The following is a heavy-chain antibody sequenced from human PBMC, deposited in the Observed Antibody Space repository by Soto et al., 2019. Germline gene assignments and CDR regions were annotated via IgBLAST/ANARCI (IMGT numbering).Heavy chain of an antibody. CDR2: ISYSGST. CDR3: ARYSGTYYVY. CDR1: GDSINNYY. Sequence: PSETLSLTCTVSGDSINNYYWTWIRQPPGKGLEWIGFISYSGSTSYNPSLKSRVTISVDTSKNQFSLNLRSVTAADTAVYYCARYSGTYYVYWGQGSLVTVSS. J-gene: IGHJ4*02. V-gene: IGHV4-59*01. D-gene: IGHD1-26*01.